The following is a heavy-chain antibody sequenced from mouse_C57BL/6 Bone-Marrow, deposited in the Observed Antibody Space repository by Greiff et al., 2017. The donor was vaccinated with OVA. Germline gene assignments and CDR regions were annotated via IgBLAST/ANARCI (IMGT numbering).Heavy chain of an antibody. Sequence: VKLMESGAELARPGASVKLSCKASGYTFTSYGISWFRQRTGQGLEWIGAIYPGSGNTYYNEKFKGKATLMADKSSSTAYMELRLLTSEDSAVYFCCAHGSSSSFAYWGQGTLVTVSA. D-gene: IGHD1-1*01. CDR2: IYPGSGNT. J-gene: IGHJ3*01. V-gene: IGHV1-81*01. CDR1: GYTFTSYG. CDR3: CAHGSSSSFAY.